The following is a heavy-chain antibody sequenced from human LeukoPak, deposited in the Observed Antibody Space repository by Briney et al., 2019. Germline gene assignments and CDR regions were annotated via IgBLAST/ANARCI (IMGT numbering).Heavy chain of an antibody. Sequence: PSETLSLTCAVSGYSLSSGYYWGWIRQPPGKGLEWIGSIYHSGSTYYNPSLKSRVTISVDTSKNQFSLKLSSVTAADTAVYYCAREEGSYCSSTSCPGGFDYWGQGTLVTVSS. J-gene: IGHJ4*02. CDR3: AREEGSYCSSTSCPGGFDY. CDR1: GYSLSSGYY. V-gene: IGHV4-38-2*02. CDR2: IYHSGST. D-gene: IGHD2-2*01.